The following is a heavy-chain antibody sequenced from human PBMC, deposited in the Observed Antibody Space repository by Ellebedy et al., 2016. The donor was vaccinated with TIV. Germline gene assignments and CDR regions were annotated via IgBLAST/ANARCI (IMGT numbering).Heavy chain of an antibody. J-gene: IGHJ4*02. D-gene: IGHD4-17*01. V-gene: IGHV3-66*01. CDR3: AIRPDGDYHLLDY. CDR2: IYSGGRA. Sequence: GESLKISCAASGLSVRTNYLSRGLQAQGNGLEWVSIIYSGGRAYYADSVKGRFAISRDNSRNTLDRQMNSLRAEDTAVYYSAIRPDGDYHLLDYWGQGTLVTVSS. CDR1: GLSVRTNY.